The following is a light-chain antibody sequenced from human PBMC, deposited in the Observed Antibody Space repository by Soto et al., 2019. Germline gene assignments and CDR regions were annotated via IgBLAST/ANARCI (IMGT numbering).Light chain of an antibody. V-gene: IGLV3-21*04. J-gene: IGLJ2*01. CDR3: QVWDSSSDHPVV. CDR2: YDS. CDR1: NIGSKS. Sequence: SYELTQPPSVSVAPGKTARITCGGNNIGSKSVHWYQQKPGQAPVLVINYDSDRPSGIPARFSGSNSGNTATLTISRVEAGDEADYYCQVWDSSSDHPVVFGGGTKLTVL.